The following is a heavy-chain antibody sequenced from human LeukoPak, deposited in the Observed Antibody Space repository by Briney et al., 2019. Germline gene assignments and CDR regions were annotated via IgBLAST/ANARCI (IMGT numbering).Heavy chain of an antibody. V-gene: IGHV1-2*02. CDR1: GYTFTAYF. CDR3: ARGLYCSGGSCYGPFDY. D-gene: IGHD2-15*01. J-gene: IGHJ4*02. Sequence: ASVKVPCKASGYTFTAYFMHWVRQAPGQGLEWMGWINPNSGGSNYAQRFQGRVTMTRDTSISTVYMELSRLISDDTAVYYCARGLYCSGGSCYGPFDYWGQGTLVTVSS. CDR2: INPNSGGS.